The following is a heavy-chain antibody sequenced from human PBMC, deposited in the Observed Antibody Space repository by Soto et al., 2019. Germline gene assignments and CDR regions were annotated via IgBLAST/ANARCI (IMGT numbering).Heavy chain of an antibody. D-gene: IGHD2-21*01. CDR1: GFTFSSYS. J-gene: IGHJ4*02. Sequence: EVQLVESGGGLVKPGGSLRLSCAASGFTFSSYSMNWVRQAPGKGLEWVSSISSSSSYIYYADSVKGRFTISRDNAKNSLYLQMNSLRVEDTAVYYCATVERAYCGGECYDFWGQGTLVTVAS. CDR2: ISSSSSYI. CDR3: ATVERAYCGGECYDF. V-gene: IGHV3-21*01.